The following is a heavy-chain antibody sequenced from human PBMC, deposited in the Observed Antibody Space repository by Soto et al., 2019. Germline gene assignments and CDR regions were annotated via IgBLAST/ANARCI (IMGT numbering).Heavy chain of an antibody. V-gene: IGHV3-30*18. CDR1: GFTFSSYG. D-gene: IGHD1-26*01. CDR3: AKDRGSYYYGMDV. J-gene: IGHJ6*02. CDR2: ISYDGSNK. Sequence: GGSLRLSCAASGFTFSSYGMHWVRQAPGKGLEWVAVISYDGSNKYYADSVKGRFTISRDNSKNTLYLQMNSLRAEDTAVYYCAKDRGSYYYGMDVWGQGTTVTVSS.